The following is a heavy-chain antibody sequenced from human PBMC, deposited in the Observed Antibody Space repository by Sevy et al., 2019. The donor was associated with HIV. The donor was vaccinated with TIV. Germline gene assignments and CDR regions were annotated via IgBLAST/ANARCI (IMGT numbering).Heavy chain of an antibody. V-gene: IGHV3-48*03. Sequence: GGSLRLSCAASGFTFSTYEMNWVRQAPGKGLEWVSYISSSGSTIYYADSVKGRFTISRDNSKSSVYLQMNNLRPEDTAVYYCAREGCTKPHDYWGQGTLVTVSS. CDR2: ISSSGSTI. CDR1: GFTFSTYE. J-gene: IGHJ4*02. CDR3: AREGCTKPHDY. D-gene: IGHD2-8*01.